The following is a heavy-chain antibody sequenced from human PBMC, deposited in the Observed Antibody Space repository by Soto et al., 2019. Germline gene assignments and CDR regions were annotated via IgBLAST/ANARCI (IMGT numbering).Heavy chain of an antibody. Sequence: PSETLSLTCTVSGGSISSRGYYWGWIRQPPGKGLEWIGTIYYSGSTYYNPSLKSRVTISVDTSKNQFSLKLSSVTAADTAVYYCARAIRYYDSSGKTDYFDYWGQGTLVTVSS. J-gene: IGHJ4*02. CDR3: ARAIRYYDSSGKTDYFDY. CDR1: GGSISSRGYY. V-gene: IGHV4-39*07. D-gene: IGHD3-22*01. CDR2: IYYSGST.